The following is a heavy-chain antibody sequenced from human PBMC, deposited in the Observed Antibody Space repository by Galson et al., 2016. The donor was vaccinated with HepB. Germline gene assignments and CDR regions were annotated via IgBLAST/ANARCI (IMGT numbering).Heavy chain of an antibody. D-gene: IGHD3-10*01. J-gene: IGHJ4*02. CDR1: GYTFTRHW. V-gene: IGHV5-51*01. CDR2: IYPGDSDT. CDR3: ARGMTEGSDY. Sequence: QSGAEVKKSGESLKISCKGSGYTFTRHWIGWVRQLPGKGLEWMGTIYPGDSDTKYSPSFQGQVTISVDKSINTAYLQWSSLKNSDTGMYYGARGMTEGSDYWGQGTLVSVSS.